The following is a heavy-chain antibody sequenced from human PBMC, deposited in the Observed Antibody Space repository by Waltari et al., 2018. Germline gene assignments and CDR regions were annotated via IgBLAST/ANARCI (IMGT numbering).Heavy chain of an antibody. D-gene: IGHD6-19*01. CDR1: GFTFGDYA. Sequence: EVQLVESGGGLVQPGRSLRLSCTASGFTFGDYAMSWVRTAPGKGLEWVGFIRSKAYGGTTEYAASVKGRFTISRDDSKSIAYLQMNSLKTEDTAVYYCTRIAVAGNSFDYWGQGTLVTVSS. V-gene: IGHV3-49*04. J-gene: IGHJ4*02. CDR2: IRSKAYGGTT. CDR3: TRIAVAGNSFDY.